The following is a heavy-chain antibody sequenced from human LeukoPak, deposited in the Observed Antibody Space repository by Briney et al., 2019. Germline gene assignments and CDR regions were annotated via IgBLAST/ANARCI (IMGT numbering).Heavy chain of an antibody. V-gene: IGHV1-18*04. D-gene: IGHD3-10*01. Sequence: GASVKVSCKASGYTFTSYGISWVRQAPGQGLEWMGWISAYNGNTNYAQKLQGRVTMTTDTSTSTAYMELRSLRSDDTAVYYCASSYYYGSGSYYYYGMDVWGKGTTVTVSS. CDR3: ASSYYYGSGSYYYYGMDV. CDR1: GYTFTSYG. J-gene: IGHJ6*04. CDR2: ISAYNGNT.